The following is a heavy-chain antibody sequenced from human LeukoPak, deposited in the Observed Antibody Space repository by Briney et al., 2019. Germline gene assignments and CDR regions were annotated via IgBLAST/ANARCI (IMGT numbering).Heavy chain of an antibody. Sequence: TSETLSLTCTVSGGSISSYYWSWIRQPPGKGLEWIGYIYYSGSTNYNPSLKSRVTISVDTSKNQFSLKLSSVTAADTAVYYCARYGADFWSGLAPGGYFDLWGRGTLVTVSS. V-gene: IGHV4-59*01. CDR2: IYYSGST. J-gene: IGHJ2*01. CDR3: ARYGADFWSGLAPGGYFDL. CDR1: GGSISSYY. D-gene: IGHD3-3*01.